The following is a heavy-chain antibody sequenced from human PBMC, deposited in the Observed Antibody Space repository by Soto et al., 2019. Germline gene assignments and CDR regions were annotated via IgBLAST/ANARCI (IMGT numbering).Heavy chain of an antibody. CDR3: ARFRDFSYWFDP. J-gene: IGHJ5*02. V-gene: IGHV4-39*01. CDR1: GGSITSRSYF. CDR2: IYYSGNT. Sequence: PSETLSLTCSVSGGSITSRSYFWGWIRQPPGKGLEWIGNIYYSGNTYYNPSLKSRVTISVDASQSQSSLKLTSVTAADTAVYYCARFRDFSYWFDPWGQGTQVTVPS.